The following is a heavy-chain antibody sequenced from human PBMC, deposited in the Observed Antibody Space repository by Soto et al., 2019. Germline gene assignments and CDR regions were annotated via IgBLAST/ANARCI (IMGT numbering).Heavy chain of an antibody. CDR1: GFTVSSNY. CDR2: ISSSSSYT. J-gene: IGHJ4*02. CDR3: ARSGYSYGPFDY. V-gene: IGHV3-11*03. Sequence: PGGSLRLSCAASGFTVSSNYMSWVRQAPGKGLEWVSYISSSSSYTNYADSVKGRFTISRDNAKNSLYLQMNSLRAEDTAVYYCARSGYSYGPFDYWGQGTLVTVSS. D-gene: IGHD5-18*01.